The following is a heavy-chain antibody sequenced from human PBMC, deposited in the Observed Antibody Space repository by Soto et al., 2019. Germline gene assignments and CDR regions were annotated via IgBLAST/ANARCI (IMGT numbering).Heavy chain of an antibody. Sequence: SETLSLTCTVSGGSISSSSDYWGWNRQPPGKGLEWIGEINHSGSTNFNPSLKSRVRISVDTSKMQFSLKLSSVTAADTAVYYCAAHLKTTVTAYWYFDLWARGTLVTVSS. CDR3: AAHLKTTVTAYWYFDL. J-gene: IGHJ2*01. CDR2: INHSGST. CDR1: GGSISSSSDY. V-gene: IGHV4-39*01. D-gene: IGHD4-17*01.